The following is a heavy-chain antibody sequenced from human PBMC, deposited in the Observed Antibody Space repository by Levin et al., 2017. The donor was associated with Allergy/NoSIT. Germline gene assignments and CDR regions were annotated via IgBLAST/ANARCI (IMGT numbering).Heavy chain of an antibody. CDR2: INSDGTNT. J-gene: IGHJ4*02. V-gene: IGHV3-74*01. CDR3: ARGGCSSTSCLDN. D-gene: IGHD2-2*01. CDR1: GFTFSRFW. Sequence: PGGSLRLSCAASGFTFSRFWMHWVRQAPGKGLVWVSHINSDGTNTNYADSVKGRFTISRDNTENTLYLQMDSLRAEDTSVYFRARGGCSSTSCLDNWGQGTLVTVSS.